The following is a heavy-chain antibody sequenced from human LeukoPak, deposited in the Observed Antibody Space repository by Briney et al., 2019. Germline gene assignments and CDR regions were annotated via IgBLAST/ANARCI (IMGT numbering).Heavy chain of an antibody. Sequence: SVKVSCKASGGTFSSYAISWVRQAPGQGLEWMGRIIPILGIANYAQKFQGRVTITADKSTSTAYMELSSLRSEDTAVYYCASGYSSGWKPNWFDPWGQGTLVTVSS. CDR1: GGTFSSYA. CDR3: ASGYSSGWKPNWFDP. CDR2: IIPILGIA. J-gene: IGHJ5*02. D-gene: IGHD6-19*01. V-gene: IGHV1-69*04.